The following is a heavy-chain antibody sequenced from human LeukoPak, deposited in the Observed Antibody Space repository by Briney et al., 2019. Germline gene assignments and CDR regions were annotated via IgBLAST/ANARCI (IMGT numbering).Heavy chain of an antibody. CDR1: GGSISSSSYY. J-gene: IGHJ4*02. CDR3: AAREGGGSGSYYEAFDY. D-gene: IGHD3-10*01. CDR2: IYTSGST. V-gene: IGHV4-61*02. Sequence: SETLSLTCTVSGGSISSSSYYWSWIRQPAGKGLEWIGRIYTSGSTNYNPSLKSRVTISVDTSKNQFSLKLSSVTAADTAVYYCAAREGGGSGSYYEAFDYWGQGTLVTVSS.